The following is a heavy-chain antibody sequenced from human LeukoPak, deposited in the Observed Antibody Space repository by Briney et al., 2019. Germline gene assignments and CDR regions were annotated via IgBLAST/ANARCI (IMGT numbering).Heavy chain of an antibody. CDR1: GFTFSSYS. V-gene: IGHV3-21*01. CDR2: ISSSSSYI. Sequence: GGSLRLSCAASGFTFSSYSMSWVRQAPGKGLEWVSSISSSSSYIYYADSVKGRFTISRDNAKNSLYLQMNSLRAEDTAVYYCARDYADYVGYFFFDYWGQGTLVTVSS. CDR3: ARDYADYVGYFFFDY. D-gene: IGHD4-17*01. J-gene: IGHJ4*02.